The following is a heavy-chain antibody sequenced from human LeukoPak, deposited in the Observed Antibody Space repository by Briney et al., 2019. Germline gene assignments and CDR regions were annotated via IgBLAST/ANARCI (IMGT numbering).Heavy chain of an antibody. D-gene: IGHD4-17*01. CDR2: ISSSGSTI. V-gene: IGHV3-48*03. CDR1: GFTFSSYE. Sequence: GGSLRLSCAASGFTFSSYEMNWVRQAPGKGLEGVSYISSSGSTIYYADSVKGRFTISRDNAKNSLYLQMNSLRAEGTAVYYCARDSQDYGDYLIDYWGQGTLVTVSS. CDR3: ARDSQDYGDYLIDY. J-gene: IGHJ4*02.